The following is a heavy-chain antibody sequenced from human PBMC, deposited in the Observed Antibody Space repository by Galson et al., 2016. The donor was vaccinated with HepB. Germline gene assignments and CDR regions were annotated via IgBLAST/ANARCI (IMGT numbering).Heavy chain of an antibody. CDR3: AFGQSSACGTFDV. V-gene: IGHV3-74*01. CDR1: GFTFSSYA. D-gene: IGHD6-25*01. J-gene: IGHJ3*01. CDR2: INGDGSTT. Sequence: SLRLSCAASGFTFSSYAMTWVRQAPGKGLEWVSRINGDGSTTNYADSMKGRFTISRDNAKNTLYLQMNSLGVEDTAMYYCAFGQSSACGTFDVWGQGTMVTVSS.